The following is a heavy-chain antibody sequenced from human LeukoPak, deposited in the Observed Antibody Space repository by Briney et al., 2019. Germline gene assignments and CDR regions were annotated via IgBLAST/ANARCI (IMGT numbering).Heavy chain of an antibody. J-gene: IGHJ3*02. CDR3: ARALSRWDIVATLAFDI. V-gene: IGHV4-61*08. CDR2: IYYSGST. CDR1: GGSISSGGYS. Sequence: PSETLSLTCAVSGGSISSGGYSWSWIRQPPGKGLEWIGYIYYSGSTNYNPSLKSRVTISVDTSKNQFSLKLSSVTAADTAVYYCARALSRWDIVATLAFDIWGQGTMVTFSS. D-gene: IGHD5-12*01.